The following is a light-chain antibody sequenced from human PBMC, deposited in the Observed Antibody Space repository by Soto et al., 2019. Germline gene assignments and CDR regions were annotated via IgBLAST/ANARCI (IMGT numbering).Light chain of an antibody. Sequence: EIVLTQSPGTLSLSPGERATLSCRASQSVSSSHLAWYQQKPGQAPRLLIYDISLRGTGIPTRFSGSGSGTDFTLTISRLEPEDFAVYYGKLRRHWPLPCAGGTKVDIK. CDR2: DIS. J-gene: IGKJ4*01. CDR1: QSVSSSH. CDR3: KLRRHWPLP. V-gene: IGKV3D-20*02.